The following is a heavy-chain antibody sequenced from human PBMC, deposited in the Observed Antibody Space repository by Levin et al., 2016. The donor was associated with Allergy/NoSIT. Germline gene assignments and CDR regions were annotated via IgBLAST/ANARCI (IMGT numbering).Heavy chain of an antibody. CDR1: GYTFTSYD. V-gene: IGHV1-8*01. D-gene: IGHD2-2*01. CDR3: ARAGYGYCSSTSCYMDV. J-gene: IGHJ6*03. Sequence: ASVKVSCKASGYTFTSYDINWVRQATGQGLEWMGWMNPNSGNTGYAQKFQGRVTMTRNTSISTAYMELSSLRSEDTAVYYCARAGYGYCSSTSCYMDVWGQGTTVTVSS. CDR2: MNPNSGNT.